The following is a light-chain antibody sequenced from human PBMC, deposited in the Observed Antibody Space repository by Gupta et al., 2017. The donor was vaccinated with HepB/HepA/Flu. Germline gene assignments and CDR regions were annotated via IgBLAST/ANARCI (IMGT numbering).Light chain of an antibody. CDR1: QGIRND. J-gene: IGKJ4*01. CDR3: RQEDNSPIT. V-gene: IGKV1-6*01. CDR2: AAS. Sequence: AIQMTQSPSSLSASIGDRVTITCRASQGIRNDLGWYQQKPGKAPKLLIYAASSLHSGVPSRFSGSGSDTDFTLTISSLQPEDFATYYCRQEDNSPITFGRGTKVDIK.